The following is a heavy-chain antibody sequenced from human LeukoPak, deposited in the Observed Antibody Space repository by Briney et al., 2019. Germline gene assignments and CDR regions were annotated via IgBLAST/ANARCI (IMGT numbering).Heavy chain of an antibody. CDR1: GFIFSSYS. Sequence: GGSLRLSCAASGFIFSSYSMNWVRQAPGKGLEWVSSITSGSAYISYADSVRGRFTVSRDNAKNSLYLQMNSLRTEDTAVYYCARGEQQPDYWGQGTLVTVSS. CDR3: ARGEQQPDY. V-gene: IGHV3-21*01. J-gene: IGHJ4*02. D-gene: IGHD6-13*01. CDR2: ITSGSAYI.